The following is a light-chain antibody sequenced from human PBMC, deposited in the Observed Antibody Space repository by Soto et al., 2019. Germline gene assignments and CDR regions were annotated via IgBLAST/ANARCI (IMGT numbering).Light chain of an antibody. CDR1: QSVSTW. V-gene: IGKV1-5*01. CDR2: DAS. J-gene: IGKJ1*01. CDR3: QQYYNYWT. Sequence: DIQMTQSPFTLSASVGDRVTTTCRASQSVSTWLAWYQQRPGKPPKLLIYDASSLQSGVPSKFSGGGSGTEFTLTVSSLQPDDFATYYCQQYYNYWTFGQGTKVDIK.